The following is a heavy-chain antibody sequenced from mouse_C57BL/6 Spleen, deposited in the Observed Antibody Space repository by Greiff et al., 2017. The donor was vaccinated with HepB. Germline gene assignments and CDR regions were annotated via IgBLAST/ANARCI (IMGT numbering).Heavy chain of an antibody. D-gene: IGHD4-1*01. J-gene: IGHJ3*01. Sequence: QVQLQQSGAELVRPGASVKLSCKASGYTFPDYYINWVKQRPGQGLEWIARIYPGSGNTYYNEKFKGKATLTAEKSSSTAYMQLSSLTSEDSAVYFCARGTGAAWFAYWGQGTLVTVSA. V-gene: IGHV1-76*01. CDR3: ARGTGAAWFAY. CDR2: IYPGSGNT. CDR1: GYTFPDYY.